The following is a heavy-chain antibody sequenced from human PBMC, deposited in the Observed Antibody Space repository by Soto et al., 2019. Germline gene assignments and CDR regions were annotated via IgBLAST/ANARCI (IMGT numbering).Heavy chain of an antibody. D-gene: IGHD4-17*01. CDR2: IIPIFNTA. CDR3: ARVRPTDYVGNYNNGMDV. V-gene: IGHV1-69*01. CDR1: GGTLSNYA. Sequence: QVQLVQSGAEVKKPGSSVKVSCKASGGTLSNYAFTWVRQAPGQGLEWMGGIIPIFNTANYAQKFQGRVTITVDESTSTAYMAVNRLRSEDTAIYYCARVRPTDYVGNYNNGMDVWGQGTTVTVSS. J-gene: IGHJ6*02.